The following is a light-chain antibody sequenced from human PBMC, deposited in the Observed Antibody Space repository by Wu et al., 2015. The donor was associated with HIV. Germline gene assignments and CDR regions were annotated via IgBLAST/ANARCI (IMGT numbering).Light chain of an antibody. CDR3: QQSHTFPLA. Sequence: AIVLTQSPSSLSASIGDRVTTTCRASQAINSALAWYQQKPGKPPKLLMSDASSLDTGVPSRFSGSGSGTDFTLTISSLQPEDFATYYCQQSHTFPLAFGGGTKVDIK. J-gene: IGKJ4*01. CDR2: DAS. V-gene: IGKV1-13*02. CDR1: QAINSA.